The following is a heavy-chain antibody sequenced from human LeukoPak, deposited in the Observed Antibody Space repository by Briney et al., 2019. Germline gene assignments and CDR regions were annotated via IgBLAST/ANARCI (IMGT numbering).Heavy chain of an antibody. CDR3: ARARTGYISSWSMSWFDP. J-gene: IGHJ5*02. D-gene: IGHD6-13*01. V-gene: IGHV4-34*01. CDR2: INHSGST. Sequence: SETLSLTCAVYGGSFSGYYWSWIRQPPGKGLEWIGEINHSGSTNYNPSLKSRVTIPVDTSKTQFSLKLSSVTAADTAVYYCARARTGYISSWSMSWFDPWGQGTVVTVSS. CDR1: GGSFSGYY.